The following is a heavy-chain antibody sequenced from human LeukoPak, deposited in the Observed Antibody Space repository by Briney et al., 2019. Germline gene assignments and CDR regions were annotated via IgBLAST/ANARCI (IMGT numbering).Heavy chain of an antibody. J-gene: IGHJ4*02. D-gene: IGHD1-1*01. CDR1: GFTFSSHW. Sequence: GGSLRLSCAASGFTFSSHWMHWVRQAPGKGRWWVSRIDSDGRITTYADSVKGRFTISRDNAKNTLYLQMNTLRDEDTAVYYCARDYNWNPPDYWGQGTLVTVSS. CDR3: ARDYNWNPPDY. V-gene: IGHV3-74*01. CDR2: IDSDGRIT.